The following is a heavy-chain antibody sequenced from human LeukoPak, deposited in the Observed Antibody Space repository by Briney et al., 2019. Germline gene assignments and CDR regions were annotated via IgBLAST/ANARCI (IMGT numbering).Heavy chain of an antibody. CDR2: IYYSGST. CDR3: ASRMDDAFDI. J-gene: IGHJ3*02. V-gene: IGHV4-39*01. Sequence: SETLSLTCTVSGGSISSSSYYWGWIRQPPGKGLEWIGSIYYSGSTYYNPSLKSRVTISVDTPKNQFSLKLSSVTAADTAVYYCASRMDDAFDIWGQGTMVTVSS. D-gene: IGHD1-14*01. CDR1: GGSISSSSYY.